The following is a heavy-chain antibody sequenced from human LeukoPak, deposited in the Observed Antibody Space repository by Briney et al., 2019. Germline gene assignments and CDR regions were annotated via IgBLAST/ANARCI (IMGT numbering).Heavy chain of an antibody. CDR2: IYYSGST. Sequence: SETLSLTCTVSGGSISSYYWSWIRQPPGKGLEWIGFIYYSGSTNYNPSLKSRVTISVDTSKNQFSLKLSSVTAADTAVYYCARDGVGPTAGWFDPWGQGTLVTVSS. CDR1: GGSISSYY. D-gene: IGHD1-26*01. J-gene: IGHJ5*02. CDR3: ARDGVGPTAGWFDP. V-gene: IGHV4-59*12.